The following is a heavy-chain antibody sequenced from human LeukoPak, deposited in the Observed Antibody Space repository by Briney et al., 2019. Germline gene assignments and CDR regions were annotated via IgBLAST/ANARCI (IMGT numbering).Heavy chain of an antibody. CDR2: IKQDGSEK. CDR1: GFTFSSYG. V-gene: IGHV3-7*01. CDR3: ARFFRSGSYYY. Sequence: GGSLRLSCAASGFTFSSYGMHWVRRAPGKGLEWVANIKQDGSEKYYVDSVKGRFTISRDNAKNSLYLQMNSLRAEDTAVYYCARFFRSGSYYYWGQGTVVTVSS. D-gene: IGHD1-26*01. J-gene: IGHJ4*02.